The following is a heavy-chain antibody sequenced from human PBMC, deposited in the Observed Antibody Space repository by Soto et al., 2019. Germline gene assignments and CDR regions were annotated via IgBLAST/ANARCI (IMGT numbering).Heavy chain of an antibody. CDR1: GGSISTSSYY. Sequence: SETLSLTCTVSGGSISTSSYYWDWMRQPPGRGPEWIGSVYYSGSSYYNPSLKSRVTISVDTSKNQFSLKLTSVTAADTAVYYCSRHTTGYCSSTTCQGANYWGQGTLVTVSS. J-gene: IGHJ4*02. CDR3: SRHTTGYCSSTTCQGANY. V-gene: IGHV4-39*01. D-gene: IGHD2-2*01. CDR2: VYYSGSS.